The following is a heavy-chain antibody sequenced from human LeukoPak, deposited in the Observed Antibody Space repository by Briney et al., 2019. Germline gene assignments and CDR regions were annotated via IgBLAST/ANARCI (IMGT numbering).Heavy chain of an antibody. Sequence: SVKVSCKASGGTFSSYAISWVRQAPGQGLEWMGGIIPIFGTANYAQKFQGRVTITADESTSTAYMELSSLRSEDTAVYYCARGSDTAMSNGYYFDYWGQGTLVTVSS. CDR3: ARGSDTAMSNGYYFDY. D-gene: IGHD5-18*01. CDR1: GGTFSSYA. V-gene: IGHV1-69*13. J-gene: IGHJ4*02. CDR2: IIPIFGTA.